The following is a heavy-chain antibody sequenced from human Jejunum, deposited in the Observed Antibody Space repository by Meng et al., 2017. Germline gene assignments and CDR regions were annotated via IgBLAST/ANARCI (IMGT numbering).Heavy chain of an antibody. D-gene: IGHD5-18*01. V-gene: IGHV4-39*01. Sequence: QLQLHESGPGLVKPSETLSLSCTVSGGSISSRSYYWVWIRQFPGKGLGWIGQIYYNGKSYYNPSLKSRVTMSVDTSRSQFSLNLNTVTAADTAVYYCARASYSYDSWFDPWGQGTLVTVSS. CDR3: ARASYSYDSWFDP. CDR1: GGSISSRSYY. J-gene: IGHJ5*02. CDR2: IYYNGKS.